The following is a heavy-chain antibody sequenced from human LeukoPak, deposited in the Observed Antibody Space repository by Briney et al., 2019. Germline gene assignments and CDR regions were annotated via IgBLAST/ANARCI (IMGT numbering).Heavy chain of an antibody. J-gene: IGHJ4*02. CDR1: GFTFSNAW. D-gene: IGHD3-10*01. CDR3: TTDYGSF. Sequence: AGSLRLSCAASGFTFSNAWMGWVRQAPGKVLEWVGRIKSKADGGTTEYAAPVKGRVTISRDDSNSTLHLQLNGLITEDTAVYYCTTDYGSFWGQGTPVTVSS. CDR2: IKSKADGGTT. V-gene: IGHV3-15*01.